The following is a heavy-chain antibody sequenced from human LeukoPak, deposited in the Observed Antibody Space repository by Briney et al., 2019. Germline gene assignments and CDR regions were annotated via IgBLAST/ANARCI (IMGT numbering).Heavy chain of an antibody. CDR1: GYSFTSYW. CDR3: ARLVPDCSGGSCSFDY. V-gene: IGHV5-51*01. Sequence: GESLKISCKGSGYSFTSYWIGWVRQMPGKGLEWMGIIYPGDSDTRYSPSFQGQVTISADKSISTAYLQWSSLKASDTAMYYCARLVPDCSGGSCSFDYWGQGTLVTVSS. J-gene: IGHJ4*02. CDR2: IYPGDSDT. D-gene: IGHD2-15*01.